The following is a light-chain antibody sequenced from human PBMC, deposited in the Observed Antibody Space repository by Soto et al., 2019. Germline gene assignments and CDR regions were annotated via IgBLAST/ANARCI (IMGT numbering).Light chain of an antibody. J-gene: IGKJ1*01. CDR2: CAP. CDR3: QQYNSYSPT. CDR1: QNVNRN. V-gene: IGKV3-15*01. Sequence: IVMTQSPATLSLSPGGRAKLSCRAIQNVNRNLAWYQQRPGQAPRLLVQCAPTTAPGIPACFSRSGSETEFTLPISGLQPGDSATYYCQQYNSYSPTFGQGTKVDIK.